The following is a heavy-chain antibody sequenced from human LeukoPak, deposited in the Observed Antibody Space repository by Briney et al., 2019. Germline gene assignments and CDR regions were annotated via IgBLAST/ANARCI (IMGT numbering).Heavy chain of an antibody. J-gene: IGHJ4*02. D-gene: IGHD6-19*01. CDR1: GFTVSSNY. Sequence: GSLRLSCAASGFTVSSNYMSWVRQAPGKGLEWVSVIYSGGSTYYADSVKGRFTISRDNSKNTLYLQMNSLRAEDTAVYYCARVAVAGTGVPVFDYWGQGTLVTVSS. CDR3: ARVAVAGTGVPVFDY. CDR2: IYSGGST. V-gene: IGHV3-66*01.